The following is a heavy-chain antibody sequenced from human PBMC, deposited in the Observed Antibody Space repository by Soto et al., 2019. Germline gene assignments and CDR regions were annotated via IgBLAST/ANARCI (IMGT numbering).Heavy chain of an antibody. CDR3: ARRKQPDTGNNWFDP. Sequence: PSETLSLTCAVYGGSFSGYYCSWIRQPPGKGLEWIGEINHSGRTNYNPSLKSRVTISVDTSKKQFSLKLSSVTAADTAVYYCARRKQPDTGNNWFDPWGQGTLVPVCS. J-gene: IGHJ5*02. CDR2: INHSGRT. CDR1: GGSFSGYY. D-gene: IGHD3-10*01. V-gene: IGHV4-34*01.